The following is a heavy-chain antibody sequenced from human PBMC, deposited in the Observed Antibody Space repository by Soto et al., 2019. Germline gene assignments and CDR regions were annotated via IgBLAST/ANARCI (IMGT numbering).Heavy chain of an antibody. V-gene: IGHV3-7*02. D-gene: IGHD6-13*01. CDR1: GFTFSSRW. J-gene: IGHJ4*02. CDR3: ATHDGPAAAGLVLDV. Sequence: EVQLVESGGGLVQPGGSLRLSCAASGFTFSSRWMTWVRQAPGKGLEWVANIKQDENGKDYVDSVKGRFTISRDNAKNSLYLKMNSLRAEDTAVYYCATHDGPAAAGLVLDVWGQGTLVTVSS. CDR2: IKQDENGK.